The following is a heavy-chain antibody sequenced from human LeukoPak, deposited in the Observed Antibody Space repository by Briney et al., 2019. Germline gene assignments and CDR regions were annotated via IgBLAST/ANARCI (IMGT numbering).Heavy chain of an antibody. Sequence: ASVKVSCKASGYTFTSYDINWVRQATGQGLEWMGWMNPNSGGTNYAQKFQGRVTMTRDTSISTAYMELSRLRSDDTAVYYCAREKVRQSGMDVWGQGTTVTVSS. J-gene: IGHJ6*02. CDR1: GYTFTSYD. CDR2: MNPNSGGT. CDR3: AREKVRQSGMDV. V-gene: IGHV1-2*02. D-gene: IGHD2-2*01.